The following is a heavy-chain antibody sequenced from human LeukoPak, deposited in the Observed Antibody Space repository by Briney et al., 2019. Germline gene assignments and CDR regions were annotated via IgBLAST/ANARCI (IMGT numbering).Heavy chain of an antibody. CDR3: ARSHYYDSSGYYYGQYFQH. J-gene: IGHJ1*01. Sequence: SETLSLTCAVSGGSISSSNWWSWVRQPPGKGLEWIGEIYHSGSTNYNPSLKSRVTISVDKSKNQFSLKLSSVTAADTAVYYCARSHYYDSSGYYYGQYFQHWGQGTLVTVSS. CDR2: IYHSGST. D-gene: IGHD3-22*01. CDR1: GGSISSSNW. V-gene: IGHV4-4*02.